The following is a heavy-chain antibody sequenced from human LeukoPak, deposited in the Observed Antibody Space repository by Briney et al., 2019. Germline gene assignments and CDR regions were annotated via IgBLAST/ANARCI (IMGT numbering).Heavy chain of an antibody. J-gene: IGHJ5*02. CDR1: GGSISSYY. CDR3: ARDIQGWRYNWFDP. D-gene: IGHD2-15*01. V-gene: IGHV4-4*07. CDR2: IYTSGST. Sequence: SSETLSLTCTVSGGSISSYYWSWIRQPAGKGLEWIGRIYTSGSTNYNPSLKSRVTMSVDTSKNQFSLKLSSVTAADTAVYYCARDIQGWRYNWFDPWGQGTLVTVSS.